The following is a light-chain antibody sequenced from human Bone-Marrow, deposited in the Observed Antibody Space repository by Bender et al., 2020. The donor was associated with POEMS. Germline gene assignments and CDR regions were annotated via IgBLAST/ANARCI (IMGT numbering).Light chain of an antibody. CDR2: GYN. V-gene: IGLV1-40*01. CDR3: SSYAGDTNCV. Sequence: QSVLTQPPSVSGAPGQRVTISCTGSSSNTGSGYDINWYQHLPGTAPKLLIYGYNNRPSGVPDRFSGSKSGTSASLAITGLQAEDEADYYCSSYAGDTNCVFGTGTKVTVL. J-gene: IGLJ1*01. CDR1: SSNTGSGYD.